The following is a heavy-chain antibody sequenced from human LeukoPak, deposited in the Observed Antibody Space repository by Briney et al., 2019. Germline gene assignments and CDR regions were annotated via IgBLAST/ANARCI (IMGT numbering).Heavy chain of an antibody. J-gene: IGHJ6*02. CDR3: ARDTAVAGHDLGGMDV. Sequence: SVKVSCKASGGTFSKYTISWVRQRPGQGLEWMGGTTPLFGTANYAQKFQGRVTITADESTSTAYMELSSLRSEDTAVYYCARDTAVAGHDLGGMDVWGQGTTVTVSS. D-gene: IGHD6-19*01. CDR1: GGTFSKYT. CDR2: TTPLFGTA. V-gene: IGHV1-69*13.